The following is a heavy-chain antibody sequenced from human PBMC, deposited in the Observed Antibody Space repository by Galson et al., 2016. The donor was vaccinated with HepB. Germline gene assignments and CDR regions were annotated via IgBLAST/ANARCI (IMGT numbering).Heavy chain of an antibody. J-gene: IGHJ4*02. CDR1: GGSIGSNNYY. Sequence: ETLSLTCSVSGGSIGSNNYYWGWIRQPPGKGLEWIGSIYYSGRTFCNPSLQSRVTISVDTSKNQFSLSLNSVTAADTAVYYCARHEPSFCSSAICYPYYFDYWGQGTLVTVSS. CDR3: ARHEPSFCSSAICYPYYFDY. D-gene: IGHD2-2*01. CDR2: IYYSGRT. V-gene: IGHV4-39*01.